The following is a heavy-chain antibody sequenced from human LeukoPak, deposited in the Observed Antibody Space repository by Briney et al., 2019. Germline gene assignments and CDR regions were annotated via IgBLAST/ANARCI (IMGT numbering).Heavy chain of an antibody. V-gene: IGHV3-11*04. D-gene: IGHD3-16*02. CDR3: ARGAGSYRPY. CDR2: ISPNSRTI. Sequence: GGSLRLSCAASGFTFSDYYMSWIRQAPGKGLEWISYISPNSRTIYYADSVKGRFTISRDNANNSLSLQMNSLRAEDTAVYYCARGAGSYRPYWGQGTLVTVSS. J-gene: IGHJ4*02. CDR1: GFTFSDYY.